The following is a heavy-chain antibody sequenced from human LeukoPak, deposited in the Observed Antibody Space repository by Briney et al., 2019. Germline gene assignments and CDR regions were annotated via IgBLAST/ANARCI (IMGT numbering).Heavy chain of an antibody. D-gene: IGHD4-17*01. Sequence: SVKVSCKASGGTFSSYAISWVRQAPGQGLEWMGGIIPIFGTANYAQKLQGRVTITADESTSTAYMELSSLRSEDTAVYYCASYLDYGDYSLDYWGQGTLVTVSS. CDR3: ASYLDYGDYSLDY. CDR2: IIPIFGTA. V-gene: IGHV1-69*13. CDR1: GGTFSSYA. J-gene: IGHJ4*02.